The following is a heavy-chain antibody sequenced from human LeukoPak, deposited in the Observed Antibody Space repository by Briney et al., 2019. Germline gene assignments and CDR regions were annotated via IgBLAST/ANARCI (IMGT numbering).Heavy chain of an antibody. CDR3: ATYRQVLLPFES. V-gene: IGHV3-53*01. Sequence: PGGSLRLSCAVSGFTVTRNYMTWVRQAPGKGPEWLSVLYPGGDTYYLDSVKGRFTISRDNSKSTLSLQMNSLRVEDTAIYYCATYRQVLLPFESWGQGTLVTVSS. CDR1: GFTVTRNY. D-gene: IGHD2-8*02. J-gene: IGHJ4*02. CDR2: LYPGGDT.